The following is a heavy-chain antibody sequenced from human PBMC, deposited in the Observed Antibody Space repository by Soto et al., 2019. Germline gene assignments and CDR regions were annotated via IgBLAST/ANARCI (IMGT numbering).Heavy chain of an antibody. D-gene: IGHD1-1*01. J-gene: IGHJ5*02. CDR1: GGSFSGYY. Sequence: SETLSLTCAVYGGSFSGYYWSWIRQPPGKGLEWIGEINHSGSTNYNPSLKSRVTISVDTSKNQFSLKLSSVTAADTAVYYCARGRYPASNWFDPWGQGTLVTVSS. V-gene: IGHV4-34*01. CDR2: INHSGST. CDR3: ARGRYPASNWFDP.